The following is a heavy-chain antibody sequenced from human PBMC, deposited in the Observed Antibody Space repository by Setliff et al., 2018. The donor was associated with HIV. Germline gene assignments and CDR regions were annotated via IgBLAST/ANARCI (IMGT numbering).Heavy chain of an antibody. CDR2: IIPILAVV. J-gene: IGHJ3*02. D-gene: IGHD3-22*01. CDR1: GYTFTNYG. Sequence: SVKVSCKASGYTFTNYGISWVRQAPGQGLEWMGRIIPILAVVNYAQKFQGRVTITADKSTTTAYMELRSLRSDDTAVYYCARSRYDSGGYPDAFDIWGQGTMVTVSS. V-gene: IGHV1-69*04. CDR3: ARSRYDSGGYPDAFDI.